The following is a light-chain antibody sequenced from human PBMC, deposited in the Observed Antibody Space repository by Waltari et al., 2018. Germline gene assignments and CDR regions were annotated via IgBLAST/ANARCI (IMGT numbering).Light chain of an antibody. Sequence: QXVVTQEPSLPVXPGGTVTLTRALSSCSLSTTSDXTCYQQTPGQAPRTLVYKANTRSSGVPDRVSGSILGNTAALTITGAQADDESDYYCALYMGSGIWVFGGGTRLTVL. CDR1: SCSLSTTSD. V-gene: IGLV8-61*01. CDR3: ALYMGSGIWV. J-gene: IGLJ3*02. CDR2: KAN.